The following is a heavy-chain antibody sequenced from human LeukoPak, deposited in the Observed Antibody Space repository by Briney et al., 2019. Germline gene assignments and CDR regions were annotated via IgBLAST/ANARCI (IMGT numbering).Heavy chain of an antibody. V-gene: IGHV3-23*01. J-gene: IGHJ5*02. D-gene: IGHD3-9*01. CDR2: VSGSGGST. Sequence: GGSLRLSCAASGFTFSSYAMSWVRQASWKGLEWVSHVSGSGGSTYYADSVKGRFTISRDNSKNALYLQMNSLRGDDTAVYYCAKRTDVLTGYYNAWGLGTLVTVSS. CDR1: GFTFSSYA. CDR3: AKRTDVLTGYYNA.